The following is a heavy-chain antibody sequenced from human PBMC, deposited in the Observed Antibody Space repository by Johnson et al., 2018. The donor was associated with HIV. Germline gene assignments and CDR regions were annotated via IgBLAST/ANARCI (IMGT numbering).Heavy chain of an antibody. CDR3: ARDLVVGATPDHDAFDI. CDR2: IYSGGST. V-gene: IGHV3-66*03. J-gene: IGHJ3*02. D-gene: IGHD1-26*01. Sequence: VQLVESGGGLIQPGGSLRLSCAASGFTVSSNYMSWVRQAPGKGLEWVSVIYSGGSTYYADSVTGRFTISRDNSKNTLYLQMNSLRAEDTAVYYCARDLVVGATPDHDAFDIWGQGTMVTVSS. CDR1: GFTVSSNY.